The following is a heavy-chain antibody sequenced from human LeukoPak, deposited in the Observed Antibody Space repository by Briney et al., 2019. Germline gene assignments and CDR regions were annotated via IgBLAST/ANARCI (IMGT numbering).Heavy chain of an antibody. J-gene: IGHJ6*03. D-gene: IGHD6-19*01. Sequence: ASVKVSCKASGGTFSSYAISWVRQATGQGLEWMGWMNPNGGNTGYAQKFQGRVTMTRNTSISTAYMELSSLRSEDTAVYYCARGYSSGWLEDYYYYMDVWGKGTTVTVSS. CDR2: MNPNGGNT. V-gene: IGHV1-8*02. CDR3: ARGYSSGWLEDYYYYMDV. CDR1: GGTFSSYA.